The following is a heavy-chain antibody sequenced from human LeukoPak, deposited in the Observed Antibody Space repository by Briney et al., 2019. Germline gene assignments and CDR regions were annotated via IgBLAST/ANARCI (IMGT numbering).Heavy chain of an antibody. CDR3: ARDDASEWVLLC. J-gene: IGHJ4*02. CDR2: INGDGSRR. Sequence: GGSLRLSCAASGFTFSTYWMHWVRQVPGKGLEWVSRINGDGSRRSYADSLKGRFTISRDNAKDTLYLQMNTVRAEDTAVYYCARDDASEWVLLCWGQGTLVTVSS. V-gene: IGHV3-74*01. D-gene: IGHD3-16*01. CDR1: GFTFSTYW.